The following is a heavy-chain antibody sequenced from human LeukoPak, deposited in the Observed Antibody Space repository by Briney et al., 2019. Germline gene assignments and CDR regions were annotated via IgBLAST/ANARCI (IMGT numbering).Heavy chain of an antibody. CDR1: GGTFSSYA. Sequence: ASVKFSCKASGGTFSSYAISWVRQAPGQGLEWMGRIIPILGITNYAQKFQGRVTITADKSTSTAYMELSSLRSEDMAVYYCARDSRPRWLQCHFDYWGQGTLVTVSS. CDR3: ARDSRPRWLQCHFDY. CDR2: IIPILGIT. D-gene: IGHD5-24*01. V-gene: IGHV1-69*04. J-gene: IGHJ4*02.